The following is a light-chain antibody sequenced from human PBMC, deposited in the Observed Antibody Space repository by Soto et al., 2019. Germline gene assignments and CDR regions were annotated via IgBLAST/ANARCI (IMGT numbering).Light chain of an antibody. CDR2: DSS. J-gene: IGKJ1*01. CDR1: QSLSSNF. V-gene: IGKV3-20*01. Sequence: EIGMSQSAAALSLSPGERATLSCRASQSLSSNFLAWYQQKPGQPPRLLIYDSSTRATGFPDRFSGSGSGTDFTLTIIRLEPEDFTVYYCQQYDISPWTFGQGTKVDIK. CDR3: QQYDISPWT.